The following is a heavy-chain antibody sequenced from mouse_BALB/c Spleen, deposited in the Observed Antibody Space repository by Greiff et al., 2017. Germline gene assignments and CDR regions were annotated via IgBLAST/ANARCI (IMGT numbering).Heavy chain of an antibody. D-gene: IGHD3-2*01. Sequence: VQVVESGPGLVAPSQSLSITCTVSGFSLTSYGVHWVRQPPGKGLEWLGVIWAGGSTNYNSALMSRLSISKDNSKSQVFLKMNSLQTDDTAMYYCARGQLGLRRGYYFDYWGQGTTLTVSS. CDR1: GFSLTSYG. CDR3: ARGQLGLRRGYYFDY. CDR2: IWAGGST. J-gene: IGHJ2*01. V-gene: IGHV2-9*02.